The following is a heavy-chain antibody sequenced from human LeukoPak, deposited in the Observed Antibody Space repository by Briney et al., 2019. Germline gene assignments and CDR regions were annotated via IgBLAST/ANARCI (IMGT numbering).Heavy chain of an antibody. CDR3: ITADYSSSWHNYDY. CDR2: IKSKTDGGTI. Sequence: QPGGSLRLSCAASGFTFTNSWMTWVRQAPGKGLEWVGRIKSKTDGGTIDHAAPVKGRFSISRDDSKNPLYLQMNSLRTEDTAVYYCITADYSSSWHNYDYWGQGTLVTVSS. CDR1: GFTFTNSW. J-gene: IGHJ4*02. V-gene: IGHV3-15*01. D-gene: IGHD6-13*01.